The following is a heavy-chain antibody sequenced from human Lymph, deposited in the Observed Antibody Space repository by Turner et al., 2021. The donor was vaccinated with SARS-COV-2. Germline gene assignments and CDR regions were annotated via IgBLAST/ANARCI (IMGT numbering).Heavy chain of an antibody. J-gene: IGHJ4*02. CDR1: GFTFSYYW. CDR3: ARMGSSSWYFDY. D-gene: IGHD1-26*01. V-gene: IGHV3-7*01. Sequence: ELQLVESGGGLVQPGGCLRLSCAASGFTFSYYWMSWVRQAQGKGLEWVANIKKDGSEKYYVDSVKGRFTISRDNAKNSLFLQMNSLRAEDTAVYYCARMGSSSWYFDYWGQGTLVTVSS. CDR2: IKKDGSEK.